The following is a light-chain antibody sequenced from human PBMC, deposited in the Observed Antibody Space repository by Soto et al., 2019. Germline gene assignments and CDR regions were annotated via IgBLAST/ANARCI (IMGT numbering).Light chain of an antibody. Sequence: QSVLTQPRSVSGSPGQSITISCTGISNYIGPYNYVSWYQQHPGKAPKLIIYDVDNRPSGVPYRFSCSKSSDTASLTISGLQPDDEADYYCCSYAESTVVLGGGTKVTVL. CDR2: DVD. V-gene: IGLV2-11*01. J-gene: IGLJ3*02. CDR1: SNYIGPYNY. CDR3: CSYAESTVV.